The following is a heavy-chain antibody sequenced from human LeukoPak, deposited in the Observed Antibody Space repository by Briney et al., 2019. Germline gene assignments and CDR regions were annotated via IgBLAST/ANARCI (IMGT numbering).Heavy chain of an antibody. CDR1: GGSISSYY. V-gene: IGHV4-4*07. Sequence: SETLSLTCTVSGGSISSYYWSWIRQPAGKGLEWIGRIYTSGSTNYNPSLKSRVTMSVDTSKNQFSLKLSSVTAADTAVYYCARGTHYYVSSGYLYYFDYWGQGTLVTVSS. CDR3: ARGTHYYVSSGYLYYFDY. CDR2: IYTSGST. D-gene: IGHD3-22*01. J-gene: IGHJ4*02.